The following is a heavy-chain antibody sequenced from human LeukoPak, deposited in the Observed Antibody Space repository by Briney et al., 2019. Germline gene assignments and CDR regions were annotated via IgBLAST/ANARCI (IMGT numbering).Heavy chain of an antibody. V-gene: IGHV4-34*01. CDR2: INHSGST. CDR3: ARRVAGTDGMDV. Sequence: SETLSLTCAVYGGSFSGYYWSWIRQPPGKGLEWIGEINHSGSTNYNPSLKSRVTISVDTSKNQFSLKLSSVTAADTAVYYCARRVAGTDGMDVWGQGTTVTVSS. J-gene: IGHJ6*02. D-gene: IGHD6-19*01. CDR1: GGSFSGYY.